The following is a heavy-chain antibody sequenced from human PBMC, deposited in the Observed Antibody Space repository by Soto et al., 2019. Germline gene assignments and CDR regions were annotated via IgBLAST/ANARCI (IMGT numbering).Heavy chain of an antibody. CDR3: ARRSGWAFDP. Sequence: QVQLQESGPGLVKPSETLSLTCTVSGGSISSYYWSWIRQPPGKGLEWIGYIYYSGSTNYNPSLKSRGPISVDTAKNQFSLKLSSVSAADPAVYYCARRSGWAFDPWGQGTMVTVSS. CDR1: GGSISSYY. V-gene: IGHV4-59*08. J-gene: IGHJ3*01. CDR2: IYYSGST.